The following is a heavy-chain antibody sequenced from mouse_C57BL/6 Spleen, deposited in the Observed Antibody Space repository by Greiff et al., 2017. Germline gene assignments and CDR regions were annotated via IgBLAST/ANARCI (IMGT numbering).Heavy chain of an antibody. V-gene: IGHV5-16*01. CDR2: INYDGSST. CDR3: AGGGGYDNYFYYYAMDY. Sequence: EVQGVESEGGLVQPGSSMKLSCTASGFTFSDYYMAWVRQVPEKGLEWVANINYDGSSTYYLDSLKSRFIISRDNAKNILYLQMSSLKSEDTATYYGAGGGGYDNYFYYYAMDYWGQGTSVTVSS. CDR1: GFTFSDYY. D-gene: IGHD2-10*02. J-gene: IGHJ4*01.